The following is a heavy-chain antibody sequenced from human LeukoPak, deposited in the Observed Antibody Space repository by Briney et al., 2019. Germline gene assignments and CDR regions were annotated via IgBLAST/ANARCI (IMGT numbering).Heavy chain of an antibody. J-gene: IGHJ4*02. D-gene: IGHD2-2*01. CDR3: ATLAPPRDCSSTSCPFDY. CDR1: GGSISSGSYY. Sequence: SETLSLTCTVSGGSISSGSYYWSWIRQPAGKGLEWIGRIYTSGSTNYNPSLKSRVTISVDTSKNQFSLKLSSVTAADTAVYYCATLAPPRDCSSTSCPFDYWGQGTLVTVSS. V-gene: IGHV4-61*02. CDR2: IYTSGST.